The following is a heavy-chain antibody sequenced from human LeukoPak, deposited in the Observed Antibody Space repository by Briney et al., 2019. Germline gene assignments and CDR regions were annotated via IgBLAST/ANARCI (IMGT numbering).Heavy chain of an antibody. CDR2: ISSSGSTI. J-gene: IGHJ4*02. V-gene: IGHV3-11*01. CDR3: ALNNDFWSGYNYFDY. CDR1: GFTFSDYY. D-gene: IGHD3-3*01. Sequence: PGGSLRLSCAASGFTFSDYYMSWIRQAPGKGLEWVSYISSSGSTIYYADSVKGRFTISRDNAKNSLYLQMNSLRAEDTAVYYCALNNDFWSGYNYFDYWGQGTLVTVSS.